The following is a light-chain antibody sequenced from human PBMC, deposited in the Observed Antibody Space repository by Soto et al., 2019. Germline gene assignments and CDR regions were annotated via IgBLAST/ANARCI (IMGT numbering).Light chain of an antibody. CDR1: SSYDVSYNL. V-gene: IGLV2-23*01. CDR2: EGS. J-gene: IGLJ1*01. CDR3: CSYAGSSTPYV. Sequence: HSVLYNPASLSGTPGHSRPIFCARNSSYDVSYNLVSWYQQHAGKAPKLMIYEGSKRPSGVSNRFSGSKSGNTASLTISGLQAEDEADYYCCSYAGSSTPYVFGTGTKVTVL.